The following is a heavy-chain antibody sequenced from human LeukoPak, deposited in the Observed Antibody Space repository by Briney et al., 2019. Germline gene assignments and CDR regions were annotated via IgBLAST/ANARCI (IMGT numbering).Heavy chain of an antibody. D-gene: IGHD6-19*01. CDR1: GYTFTIYY. Sequence: GASVKVSFTASGYTFTIYYMHWVRQAPGQGLEWMGIINPSGGSTSYAQKFQGRVTMTRDTSTSTVYMELSSLRSEDTAVYYCARDFSSGFSYWGQGTLVTVSS. CDR2: INPSGGST. V-gene: IGHV1-46*01. CDR3: ARDFSSGFSY. J-gene: IGHJ4*02.